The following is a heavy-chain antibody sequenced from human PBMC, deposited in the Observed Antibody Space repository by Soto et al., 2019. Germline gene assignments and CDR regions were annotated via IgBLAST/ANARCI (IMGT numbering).Heavy chain of an antibody. D-gene: IGHD2-15*01. CDR1: GFTFSSYA. CDR2: ISYDGSNK. Sequence: LRLSCAASGFTFSSYAMHWVRQAPGKGLEWVAVISYDGSNKYYADSVKGRFTISRDNSKNTLYLQMNSLRAEDTAVYYCARDIYCSGGSCYSTALRSYYGMDVWGQGTTVTVSS. V-gene: IGHV3-30-3*01. J-gene: IGHJ6*02. CDR3: ARDIYCSGGSCYSTALRSYYGMDV.